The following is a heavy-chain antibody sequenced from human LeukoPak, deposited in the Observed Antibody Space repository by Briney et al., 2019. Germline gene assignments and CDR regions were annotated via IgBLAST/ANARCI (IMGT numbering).Heavy chain of an antibody. D-gene: IGHD3-9*01. CDR2: IYSGGST. Sequence: GGSLRLSCAASGFAVSSNYMSWVRQAPGKGLEWVSVIYSGGSTYYADSVKGRFTISRDNSKNTLYLQMNSLRAEDTAVYYCAREDILTGFDYWGQGTLVTVSS. CDR3: AREDILTGFDY. J-gene: IGHJ4*02. CDR1: GFAVSSNY. V-gene: IGHV3-53*01.